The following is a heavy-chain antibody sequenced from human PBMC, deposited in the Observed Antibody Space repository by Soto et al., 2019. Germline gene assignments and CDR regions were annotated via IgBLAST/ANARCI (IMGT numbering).Heavy chain of an antibody. V-gene: IGHV1-69*04. D-gene: IGHD6-19*01. J-gene: IGHJ6*02. Sequence: QVQLVQSGPEVKKPGSSVKVSCKVSGGTFSNDVINWVRHVPGQGLEWMAKINPILGITNSAQKFQGRATITADKSTNTAYMELSSLESKDTAGYYCARGLAVADYYGMEVWGQGTRVTVSS. CDR3: ARGLAVADYYGMEV. CDR2: INPILGIT. CDR1: GGTFSNDV.